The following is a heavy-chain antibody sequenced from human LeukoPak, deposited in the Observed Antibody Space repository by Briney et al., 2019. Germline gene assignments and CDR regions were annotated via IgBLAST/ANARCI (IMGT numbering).Heavy chain of an antibody. D-gene: IGHD1-7*01. Sequence: ASVTVSCKASGYTFTGYYMHWVRQAPGQGLEWMGWINPNSGGTNYAQKFQGRVTMTRDTSISTAYMELSRLRSDDTAVYYCAREVGKLLAGTTRWFDPWGQGTLVTVSS. CDR3: AREVGKLLAGTTRWFDP. V-gene: IGHV1-2*02. CDR1: GYTFTGYY. J-gene: IGHJ5*02. CDR2: INPNSGGT.